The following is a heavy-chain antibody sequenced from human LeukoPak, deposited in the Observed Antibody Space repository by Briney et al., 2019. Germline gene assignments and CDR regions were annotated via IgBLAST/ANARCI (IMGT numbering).Heavy chain of an antibody. J-gene: IGHJ5*02. D-gene: IGHD5-18*01. CDR3: ARDWGYSPNGFDP. Sequence: ASVKVSCKASGGTFSNYAISWVRQAPGRGLEWMGWISAYNGNTNYAQKLQGRVTMTTDTSTSTAYMELRSLRSDDTAVYYCARDWGYSPNGFDPWGQGTLVTVSS. CDR2: ISAYNGNT. V-gene: IGHV1-18*01. CDR1: GGTFSNYA.